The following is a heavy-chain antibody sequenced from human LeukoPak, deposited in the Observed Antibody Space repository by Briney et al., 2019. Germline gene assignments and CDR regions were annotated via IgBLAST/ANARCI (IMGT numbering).Heavy chain of an antibody. CDR2: IYYSGST. D-gene: IGHD2-2*01. Sequence: SETLSLTCTVSGGSISSSSYYWGWIRQPPGKGLEWIGSIYYSGSTYYNPSLKSRVTISVDTSKNQFSLKLSSATAADTAVYYCARQLGYCSSTSCYADKVDYWGQGTLVTVSS. CDR3: ARQLGYCSSTSCYADKVDY. V-gene: IGHV4-39*01. J-gene: IGHJ4*02. CDR1: GGSISSSSYY.